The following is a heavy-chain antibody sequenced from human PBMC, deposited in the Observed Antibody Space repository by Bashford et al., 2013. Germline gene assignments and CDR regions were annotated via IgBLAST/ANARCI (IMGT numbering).Heavy chain of an antibody. V-gene: IGHV3-7*01. CDR2: IKQDGSEK. D-gene: IGHD2-15*01. Sequence: VRQASRERGLEWVANIKQDGSEKYHVDSVKGRFTISRDNAKNSLYLQMNSLRAEDTAVYYCARYFSGGSCYDYWGQGTQVTVSS. J-gene: IGHJ4*02. CDR3: ARYFSGGSCYDY.